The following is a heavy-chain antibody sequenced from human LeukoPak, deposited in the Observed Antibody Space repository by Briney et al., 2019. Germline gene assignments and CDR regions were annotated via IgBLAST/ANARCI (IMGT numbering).Heavy chain of an antibody. CDR2: INHSGST. Sequence: SETLSLTCAVYGGSFSGYYWSWIRQPPGKGLELSGEINHSGSTNYNPSLKSRVTISVDTSKNQFSLKLSSVTAADTAVYYCARLGYCSGGSCYPGWFDPWGQGTLVTVSS. V-gene: IGHV4-34*01. D-gene: IGHD2-15*01. J-gene: IGHJ5*02. CDR3: ARLGYCSGGSCYPGWFDP. CDR1: GGSFSGYY.